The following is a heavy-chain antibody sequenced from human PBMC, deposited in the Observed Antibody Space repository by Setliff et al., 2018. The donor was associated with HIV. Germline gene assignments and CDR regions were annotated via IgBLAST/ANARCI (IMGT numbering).Heavy chain of an antibody. Sequence: SETLSLTCTVSGGSISSDNYYWSWIRQPPGKGLEWIGYIYYNGNAYYYNPSLKSRTTISVDMSKNRFSLKLSSVTAFDTAVYYCAKTVVGDSYALPNDAFDIWGQGTMVTVSS. D-gene: IGHD3-16*01. CDR1: GGSISSDNYY. CDR3: AKTVVGDSYALPNDAFDI. CDR2: IYYNGNAY. V-gene: IGHV4-30-4*08. J-gene: IGHJ3*02.